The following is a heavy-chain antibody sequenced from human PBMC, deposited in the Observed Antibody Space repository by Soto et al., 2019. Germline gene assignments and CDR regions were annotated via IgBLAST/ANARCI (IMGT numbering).Heavy chain of an antibody. J-gene: IGHJ5*02. CDR2: IYYSGST. V-gene: IGHV4-59*08. Sequence: QVQLQESGPGLVKPSETLSLTCTVSGGSISSYYWSWIRQPPGKGLEWIGYIYYSGSTNYNPSLTSRVTISVDTSKIQFSLKLSSVTAADTAVYYCARDAHYVGRGWFDPWGQGTLVTVSS. CDR1: GGSISSYY. D-gene: IGHD4-17*01. CDR3: ARDAHYVGRGWFDP.